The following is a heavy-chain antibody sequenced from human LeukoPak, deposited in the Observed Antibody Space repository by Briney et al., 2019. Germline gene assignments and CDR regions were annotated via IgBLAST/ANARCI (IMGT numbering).Heavy chain of an antibody. V-gene: IGHV4-4*07. J-gene: IGHJ4*02. CDR2: ICTTGTI. CDR1: GGSMSNYY. Sequence: PSESLSLTCLVSGGSMSNYYWSWIRQPAGRGLEWIGRICTTGTINYNPSLESRVTMSVDTSKNQCSLNMRSVTAADTAVYFCARDKAYDLDEASGYYYNRGLDYWGQGTLVTVSS. D-gene: IGHD3-22*01. CDR3: ARDKAYDLDEASGYYYNRGLDY.